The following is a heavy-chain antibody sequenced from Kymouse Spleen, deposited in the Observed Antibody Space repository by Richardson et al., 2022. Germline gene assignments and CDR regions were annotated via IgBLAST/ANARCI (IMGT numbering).Heavy chain of an antibody. CDR2: ISWNSGSI. Sequence: EVQLVESGGGLVQPGRSLRLSCAASGFTFDDYAMHWVRQAPGKGLEWVSGISWNSGSIGYADSVKGRFTISRDNAKNSLYLQMNSLRAEDTALYYCAKDIWSGPSYYYYGMDVWGQGTTVTVSS. J-gene: IGHJ6*02. CDR1: GFTFDDYA. V-gene: IGHV3-9*01. CDR3: AKDIWSGPSYYYYGMDV. D-gene: IGHD3-3*01.